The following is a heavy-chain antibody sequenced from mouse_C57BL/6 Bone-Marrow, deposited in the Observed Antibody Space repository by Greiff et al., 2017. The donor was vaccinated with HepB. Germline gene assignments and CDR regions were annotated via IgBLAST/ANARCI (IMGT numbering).Heavy chain of an antibody. V-gene: IGHV3-8*01. Sequence: EVNVVESGPGLAKPSQTLSLTCSVTGYSITSDYWNWIRKFPGNKLEYMGYISYSGSTYYNPSLKNRISITRDTSKNQYYLQLNSVTTEDTATYYCARWITTVVATRYFDVWGTGTTVTVSS. CDR1: GYSITSDY. D-gene: IGHD1-1*01. J-gene: IGHJ1*03. CDR2: ISYSGST. CDR3: ARWITTVVATRYFDV.